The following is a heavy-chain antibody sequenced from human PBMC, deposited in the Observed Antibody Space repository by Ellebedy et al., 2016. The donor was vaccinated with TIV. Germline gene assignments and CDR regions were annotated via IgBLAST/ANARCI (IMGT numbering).Heavy chain of an antibody. J-gene: IGHJ4*02. D-gene: IGHD1-1*01. V-gene: IGHV4-59*08. Sequence: MPSETLSLTCSVSGGSISSYYWTGIRQPPGKGLEWIAYFYHSGNSNYSPSLKSRVTISVDTSKNQFSMKLSSVTAADTAVYYCATYTMGRLDYWGQGTLVTVSS. CDR2: FYHSGNS. CDR1: GGSISSYY. CDR3: ATYTMGRLDY.